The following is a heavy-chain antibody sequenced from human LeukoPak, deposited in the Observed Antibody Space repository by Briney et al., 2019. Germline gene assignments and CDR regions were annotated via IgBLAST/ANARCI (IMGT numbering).Heavy chain of an antibody. J-gene: IGHJ3*02. Sequence: PSETLSLTCTVSGGSISSGDYYWSWIRQPPGKGLEWIGYIYYSGSTYYNPSLKSRVTISVDTSKNQFSLKLSSVTAADTAVYYCARVNVSTWLLNAFDIWGKGTMVTVSS. CDR2: IYYSGST. V-gene: IGHV4-30-4*08. CDR3: ARVNVSTWLLNAFDI. CDR1: GGSISSGDYY. D-gene: IGHD2-15*01.